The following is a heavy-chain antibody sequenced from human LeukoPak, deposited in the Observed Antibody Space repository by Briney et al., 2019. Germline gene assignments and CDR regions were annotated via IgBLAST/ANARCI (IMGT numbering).Heavy chain of an antibody. J-gene: IGHJ6*02. CDR1: GGSISSYY. CDR3: ARAYSRGSYYGMDV. D-gene: IGHD6-19*01. CDR2: IYTSGST. V-gene: IGHV4-4*07. Sequence: SETLSLTCTVSGGSISSYYWSWIRQPAGKGLEWIGRIYTSGSTNYNPSLKSRVTMSVDTSKNQFSLTLSSVTAADTAVYYCARAYSRGSYYGMDVWGQGTTVTVSS.